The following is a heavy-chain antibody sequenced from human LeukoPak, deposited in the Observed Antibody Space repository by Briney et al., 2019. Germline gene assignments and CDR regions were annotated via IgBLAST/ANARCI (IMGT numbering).Heavy chain of an antibody. CDR1: GYIFTGYQ. CDR2: INPNSGGT. D-gene: IGHD3-22*01. CDR3: ARAGVWDYSDSSGYHNAAFDI. V-gene: IGHV1-2*02. J-gene: IGHJ3*02. Sequence: ASVKVSCKASGYIFTGYQMHWVRQAPGQGLEWMGWINPNSGGTNYAQKFQGRVTVTRDTSISTAYMDLSRLRSDDTAVYYCARAGVWDYSDSSGYHNAAFDIWGQGTMVTVSS.